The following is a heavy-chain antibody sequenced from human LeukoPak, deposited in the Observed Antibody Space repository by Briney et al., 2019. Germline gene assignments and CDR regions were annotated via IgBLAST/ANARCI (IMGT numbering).Heavy chain of an antibody. D-gene: IGHD2-15*01. V-gene: IGHV3-7*03. J-gene: IGHJ4*02. CDR2: RKKDGSEN. Sequence: GGSLRLSCAASGFRFSTYWMSWVRQAPANGLEWVANRKKDGSENSYVDSVKGRFTISRDNAKSSLYLQMNSLRAEDTAVYYCARVGSTCDHWGQGTLVTVSS. CDR1: GFRFSTYW. CDR3: ARVGSTCDH.